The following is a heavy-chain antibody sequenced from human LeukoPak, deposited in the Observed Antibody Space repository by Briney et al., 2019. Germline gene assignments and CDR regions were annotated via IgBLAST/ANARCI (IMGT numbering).Heavy chain of an antibody. CDR3: AKEGGEGFGELFH. CDR1: GFTFSSYG. V-gene: IGHV3-30*18. Sequence: GGSLRLSCAASGFTFSSYGMHWVRQAPGKGLEWVAVISYDGSNKYYADSVKGRFTISRDNSKNTLYLQMNSLRAEDTAVYYCAKEGGEGFGELFHWGQGTLVTVSS. J-gene: IGHJ4*02. D-gene: IGHD3-10*01. CDR2: ISYDGSNK.